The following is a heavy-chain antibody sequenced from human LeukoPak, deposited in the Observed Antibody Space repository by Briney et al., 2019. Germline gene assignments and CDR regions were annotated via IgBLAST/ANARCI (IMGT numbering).Heavy chain of an antibody. CDR3: ARRAVYEGFDY. V-gene: IGHV4-39*01. CDR1: GGSISTTSYY. CDR2: IYCSGST. D-gene: IGHD1-14*01. J-gene: IGHJ4*02. Sequence: SETLSLTCTVSGGSISTTSYYWDWIRQAPGKGLEWIGSIYCSGSTDYNPSLKSRITISVDTSRNQFSLRLTSMTAADTAVYYCARRAVYEGFDYWGQGTLVTVSS.